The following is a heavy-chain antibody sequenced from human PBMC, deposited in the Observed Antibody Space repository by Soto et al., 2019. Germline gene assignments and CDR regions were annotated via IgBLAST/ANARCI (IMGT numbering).Heavy chain of an antibody. J-gene: IGHJ5*01. CDR1: RFSVSGWY. CDR2: LKDRSQNYAT. D-gene: IGHD1-26*01. V-gene: IGHV3-72*01. Sequence: EVQLVESGGDLVQPGGSARLSCAASRFSVSGWYMDWVRQAPGKGLEWVARLKDRSQNYATEYAASVKGRFTVSRHPSQNSIFLQMNSLKIEDTAVYYCAREGDARWLDSWGQGTLVTVS. CDR3: AREGDARWLDS.